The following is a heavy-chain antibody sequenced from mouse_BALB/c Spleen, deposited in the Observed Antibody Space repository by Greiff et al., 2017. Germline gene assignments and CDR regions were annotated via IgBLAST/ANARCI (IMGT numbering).Heavy chain of an antibody. CDR3: ARKLPYAMDY. CDR2: INPSTGYT. V-gene: IGHV1-7*01. D-gene: IGHD4-1*01. Sequence: QVHVKQSGAELAKPGASVKMSCKASGYTFTSYWMHWVKQRPGQGLEWIGYINPSTGYTEYNQKFKDKATLTADKSSSTAYMQLSSLTSEDSAVYYCARKLPYAMDYWGQGTSVTVAS. CDR1: GYTFTSYW. J-gene: IGHJ4*01.